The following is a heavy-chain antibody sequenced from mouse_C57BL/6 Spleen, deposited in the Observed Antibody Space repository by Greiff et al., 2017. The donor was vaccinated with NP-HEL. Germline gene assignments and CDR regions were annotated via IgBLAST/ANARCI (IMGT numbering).Heavy chain of an antibody. D-gene: IGHD1-1*01. CDR2: ISSGGDYI. Sequence: EVMLVESGEGLVKPGGSLKLSCAASGFTFSSYAMSWVRQTPEKRLEWVAYISSGGDYIYYADTVKGRFTISRDNARNTLYLQMSSLKSEDTAMYYCTRDEDYYGSKDWYFDVWGTGTTVTVSS. CDR1: GFTFSSYA. V-gene: IGHV5-9-1*02. J-gene: IGHJ1*03. CDR3: TRDEDYYGSKDWYFDV.